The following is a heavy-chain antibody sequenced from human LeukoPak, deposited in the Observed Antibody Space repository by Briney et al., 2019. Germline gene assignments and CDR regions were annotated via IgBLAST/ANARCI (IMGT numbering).Heavy chain of an antibody. J-gene: IGHJ6*02. V-gene: IGHV5-51*01. CDR1: GYSFTSYW. CDR3: ARRGYCSGGSCLSPYGMDV. Sequence: GESLKISCKGSGYSFTSYWIGWVRQMPGKGLEWMGIIYPGDSDTRYSPSFQGQVTISADKSISTAYLQWSSLKASDTAMYYCARRGYCSGGSCLSPYGMDVWGQGTTVTVSS. CDR2: IYPGDSDT. D-gene: IGHD2-15*01.